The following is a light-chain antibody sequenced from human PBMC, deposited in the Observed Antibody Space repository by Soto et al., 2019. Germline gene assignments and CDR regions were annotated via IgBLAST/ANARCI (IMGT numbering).Light chain of an antibody. J-gene: IGLJ1*01. CDR3: CSYAGTYTYV. Sequence: LTQPRSVSGSPGQSVTISCTGTSSDVGGYNYVSWYQQHPGKAPKLMIYDVSKRPSGVHDRFSGSKSGNTAYLTISGLQAEDEADYYCCSYAGTYTYVFGTGTKVTV. CDR1: SSDVGGYNY. V-gene: IGLV2-11*01. CDR2: DVS.